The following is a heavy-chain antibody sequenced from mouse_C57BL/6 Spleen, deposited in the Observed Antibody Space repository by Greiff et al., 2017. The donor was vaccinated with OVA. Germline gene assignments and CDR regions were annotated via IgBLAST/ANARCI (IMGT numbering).Heavy chain of an antibody. D-gene: IGHD5-5*01. J-gene: IGHJ4*01. Sequence: EVMLVESGGGLVKPGGSLKLSCAASGFTFSDYGMHWVRQAPEKGLEWVAYISSGSSTIYYADTVKGRFTISRDNAKNTLFLQMTSLRSEDTAMYYCARDYRWAMDDWGQGTSVTVSS. V-gene: IGHV5-17*01. CDR2: ISSGSSTI. CDR3: ARDYRWAMDD. CDR1: GFTFSDYG.